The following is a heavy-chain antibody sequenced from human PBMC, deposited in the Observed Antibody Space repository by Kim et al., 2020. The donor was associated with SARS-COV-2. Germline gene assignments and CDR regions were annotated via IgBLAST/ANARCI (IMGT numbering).Heavy chain of an antibody. CDR2: ISWDGKRT. Sequence: GGSLRLSCVASGFTFSTSPMGGVRQAPGEGLEWVSRISWDGKRTYYADSVKGRVTMSSDKSKNTVYLHMNNLRVEDTAVYYCAKGVTNSGFDYWGQGAQVTVSS. D-gene: IGHD4-17*01. V-gene: IGHV3-23*01. CDR3: AKGVTNSGFDY. J-gene: IGHJ4*02. CDR1: GFTFSTSP.